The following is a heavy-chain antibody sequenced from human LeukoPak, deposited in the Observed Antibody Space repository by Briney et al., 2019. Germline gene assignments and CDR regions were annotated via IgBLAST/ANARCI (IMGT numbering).Heavy chain of an antibody. D-gene: IGHD2-15*01. CDR2: IYYSGST. V-gene: IGHV4-59*12. CDR1: GGSISSYY. CDR3: ARGQDIVVVVAAYFDY. J-gene: IGHJ4*02. Sequence: PSETLSLTCTVSGGSISSYYWSWIRQPPGKGLEWIGYIYYSGSTNYNPSLKSRVTISVDTSKNQFSLKLSSVTAADTAVYYCARGQDIVVVVAAYFDYWGQGTLVTVSS.